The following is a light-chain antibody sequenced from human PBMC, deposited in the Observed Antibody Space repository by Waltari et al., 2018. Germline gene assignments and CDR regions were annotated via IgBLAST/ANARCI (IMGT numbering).Light chain of an antibody. CDR1: QSVSNW. V-gene: IGKV1-5*03. J-gene: IGKJ1*01. CDR2: KAS. Sequence: DIQMTQSPSTLSASVGDRVTITCRASQSVSNWLAWYQQKPGKAPNLLIYKASSLESGVPSRFSGSGSGTEFTLTISSLQPDDFATYYCQQYNDDPRTFGQGTVVEFK. CDR3: QQYNDDPRT.